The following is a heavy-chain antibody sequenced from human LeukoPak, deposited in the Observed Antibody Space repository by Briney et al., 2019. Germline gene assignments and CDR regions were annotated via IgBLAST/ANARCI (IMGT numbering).Heavy chain of an antibody. V-gene: IGHV4-34*01. J-gene: IGHJ5*02. CDR3: ARGFRFRFDP. Sequence: SETLSLTCAVYGGSFSGYYWSWIRQPPGKGLEWIGEINHSGSTNYDPSLKSRVTISVDTSKNQFSLKLSSVTAADTAVYYCARGFRFRFDPWGQGTLVTVSS. D-gene: IGHD2/OR15-2a*01. CDR2: INHSGST. CDR1: GGSFSGYY.